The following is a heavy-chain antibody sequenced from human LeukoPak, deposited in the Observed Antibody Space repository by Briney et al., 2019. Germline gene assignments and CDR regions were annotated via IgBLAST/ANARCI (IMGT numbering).Heavy chain of an antibody. V-gene: IGHV1-8*01. D-gene: IGHD6-19*01. CDR2: MNPSSGNT. Sequence: GASVKVSCKASGYTFTSYDINWVRQATGQGLEWMGWMNPSSGNTGYAQKFQGRVTMTRNTSISTAYMELSSLRSGDTAVYYCAREEWKAVAGRGDYWGQGTLVTVSS. CDR3: AREEWKAVAGRGDY. CDR1: GYTFTSYD. J-gene: IGHJ4*02.